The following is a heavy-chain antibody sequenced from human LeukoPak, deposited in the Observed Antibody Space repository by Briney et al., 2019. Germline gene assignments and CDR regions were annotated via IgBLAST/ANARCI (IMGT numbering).Heavy chain of an antibody. CDR1: GGSISSYY. CDR2: IYYSGST. J-gene: IGHJ4*02. CDR3: ARQLSPTYYYDSSGYYPLGYFDY. Sequence: SETLSLTCTVSGGSISSYYWSWIRQPPGKGLEWIGYIYYSGSTNYNPSLKSRVTISVDTSKNQFSLKLSSVTAADTAVYYCARQLSPTYYYDSSGYYPLGYFDYWGQGTLVTVSS. V-gene: IGHV4-59*08. D-gene: IGHD3-22*01.